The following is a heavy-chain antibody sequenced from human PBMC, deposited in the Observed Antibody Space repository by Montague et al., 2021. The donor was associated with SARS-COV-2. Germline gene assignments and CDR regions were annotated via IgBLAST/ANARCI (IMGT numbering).Heavy chain of an antibody. J-gene: IGHJ6*02. Sequence: SETLSLTCTVSGGSFSGFYWSWIRQPPGKGLEWIGYIYYSGSTKYNPSLESRVAVSVDRSKNQVSLKLTSVTAAETAVYYCARLLRSCTNGVCRTYYYYACDGWGQGTRVTVSS. CDR2: IYYSGST. V-gene: IGHV4-59*01. CDR1: GGSFSGFY. CDR3: ARLLRSCTNGVCRTYYYYACDG. D-gene: IGHD2-8*01.